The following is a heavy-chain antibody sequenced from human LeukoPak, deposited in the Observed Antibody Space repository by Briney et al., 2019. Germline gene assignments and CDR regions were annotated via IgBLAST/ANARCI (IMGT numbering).Heavy chain of an antibody. Sequence: SETLSLTCAVYVGSFSGYYWSWIRQPPGKGLEWIGEINHSGSTNYNPSLKSRVTISVDTSKNQFSLKLSSVTTADTAVYYCARGSSRRVVIKPWFDPWGQGTLVTVSS. V-gene: IGHV4-34*01. D-gene: IGHD3-3*01. J-gene: IGHJ5*02. CDR1: VGSFSGYY. CDR3: ARGSSRRVVIKPWFDP. CDR2: INHSGST.